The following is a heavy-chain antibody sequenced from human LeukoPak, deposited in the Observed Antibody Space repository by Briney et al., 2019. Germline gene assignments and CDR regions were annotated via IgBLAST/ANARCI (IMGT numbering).Heavy chain of an antibody. CDR3: ARFCVSSSCGKAFDI. J-gene: IGHJ3*02. D-gene: IGHD6-13*01. CDR2: IYYSGST. Sequence: PSETLSLTCTVSGGSISSSSYYWGWIRQPPGKGLEWIGSIYYSGSTYYNPSLKSRVTISVDTSKNQFSLKLSSVTAADTAVYYCARFCVSSSCGKAFDIWGQGTMVTVSS. CDR1: GGSISSSSYY. V-gene: IGHV4-39*07.